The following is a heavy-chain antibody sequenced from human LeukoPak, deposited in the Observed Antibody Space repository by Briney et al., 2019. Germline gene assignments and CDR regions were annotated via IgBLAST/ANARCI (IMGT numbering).Heavy chain of an antibody. CDR3: TRGLRRGSGSLFLRKLALDWFDP. D-gene: IGHD3-10*01. V-gene: IGHV3-64*01. Sequence: GGSLRLSCAASGFTFSSHGMHWVRQAPGKGLEYVSAISSNGGSTYYANSVKGRFTISRDNSKNTLYLQMGSLRAEDMAVYYCTRGLRRGSGSLFLRKLALDWFDPWGQGTLVTVSS. CDR1: GFTFSSHG. CDR2: ISSNGGST. J-gene: IGHJ5*02.